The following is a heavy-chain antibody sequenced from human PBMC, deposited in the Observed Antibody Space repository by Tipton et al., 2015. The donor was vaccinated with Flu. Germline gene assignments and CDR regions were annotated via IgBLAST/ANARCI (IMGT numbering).Heavy chain of an antibody. J-gene: IGHJ4*02. V-gene: IGHV4-34*01. D-gene: IGHD3-10*01. CDR1: GGSFSGYY. Sequence: TLSLTCAVYGGSFSGYYWNWIRQPPGKGLEWIGEINHSGSTNYNPSLKSRVTISVDTSKNQFSLKLSSVTAADTAVYYCARGLYGSGSYQRRYFDYWGQGTLVTVFS. CDR3: ARGLYGSGSYQRRYFDY. CDR2: INHSGST.